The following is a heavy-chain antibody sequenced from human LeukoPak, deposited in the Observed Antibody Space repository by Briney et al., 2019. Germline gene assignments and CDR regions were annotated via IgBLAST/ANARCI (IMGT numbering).Heavy chain of an antibody. CDR3: ARMVPAGTHNY. CDR2: IYASGGN. V-gene: IGHV4-61*05. CDR1: GGSISSNSYY. Sequence: SETLSLTCTVSGGSISSNSYYWGWIRQPPGKGLEWIGHIYASGGNDYNPSLKSRVTMSLDMAKNQFSLRLASVTAADTAVYFCARMVPAGTHNYWGQGLLVTVSS. J-gene: IGHJ4*02. D-gene: IGHD6-19*01.